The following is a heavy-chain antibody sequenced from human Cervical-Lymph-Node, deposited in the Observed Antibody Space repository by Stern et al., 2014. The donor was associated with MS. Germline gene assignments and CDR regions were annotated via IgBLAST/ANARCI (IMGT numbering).Heavy chain of an antibody. J-gene: IGHJ4*02. CDR3: ARFDYSKGDY. CDR2: TYDTRSA. Sequence: QLQLQESGPGLVRPSDTLLLTCSVSGYSITSTCWGWIRQPPGQGLEWIGYTYDTRSAHYNPSLKSRVTMSVDTSNNQFSLRLSSVSAVDTAVYYCARFDYSKGDYWGQGALVTVSS. V-gene: IGHV4-28*01. D-gene: IGHD4-11*01. CDR1: GYSITSTC.